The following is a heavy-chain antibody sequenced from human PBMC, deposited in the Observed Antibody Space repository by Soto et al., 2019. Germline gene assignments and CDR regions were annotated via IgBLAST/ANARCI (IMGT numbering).Heavy chain of an antibody. CDR3: ARDGELELPDYYYYYYMDV. D-gene: IGHD1-7*01. V-gene: IGHV1-3*01. Sequence: GASVKVSCKASGYTFTSYAMHWVRQAPGQRLEWMGWINAGNGNTKYSQKFQGRVTITRDTSASTAYMELSSPRSEDTAVYYCARDGELELPDYYYYYYMDVWGKGTTVTVSS. CDR2: INAGNGNT. J-gene: IGHJ6*03. CDR1: GYTFTSYA.